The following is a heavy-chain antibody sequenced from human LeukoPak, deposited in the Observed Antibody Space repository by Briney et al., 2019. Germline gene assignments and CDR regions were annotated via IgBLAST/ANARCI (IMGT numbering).Heavy chain of an antibody. Sequence: GASVKVSCKASGYTFTDYYIHWVRQAPGQGLEWMGWIVPHSGGTNYAQNYQGRITMTRDTFISTAYMELSSLRSDDTAVYYCARNAYCDSTNCYAWFDPWGQGTLVTVSS. J-gene: IGHJ5*02. D-gene: IGHD2-2*01. V-gene: IGHV1-2*02. CDR3: ARNAYCDSTNCYAWFDP. CDR1: GYTFTDYY. CDR2: IVPHSGGT.